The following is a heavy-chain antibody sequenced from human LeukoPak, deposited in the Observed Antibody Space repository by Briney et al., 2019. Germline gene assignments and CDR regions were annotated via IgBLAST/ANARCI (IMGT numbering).Heavy chain of an antibody. V-gene: IGHV1-18*01. CDR1: GYTLTSYG. J-gene: IGHJ6*03. D-gene: IGHD3-22*01. CDR2: ISAYNGNT. CDR3: ARPPDYYDSSGYYAMYYNYYYMDV. Sequence: ASVKVSCKASGYTLTSYGISWVRQAPGQGLEWMGWISAYNGNTNYAQKLQGRVTMTTDTSTSTAYMELRSLRSDDTAVYYCARPPDYYDSSGYYAMYYNYYYMDVWGKGTTVTVSS.